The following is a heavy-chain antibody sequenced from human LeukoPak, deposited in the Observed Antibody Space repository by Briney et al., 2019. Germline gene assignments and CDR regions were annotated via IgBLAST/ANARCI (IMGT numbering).Heavy chain of an antibody. CDR2: ISGSGGST. CDR3: RGYSSSWDSGSGIDY. V-gene: IGHV3-23*01. D-gene: IGHD6-13*01. Sequence: PGGPLRLSCAASGFTFSSYAMSWVRQAPGKGLEWVSAISGSGGSTYYADSVKGRFTISRDNSKNTLYLQMNSLRAEDTAVYYCRGYSSSWDSGSGIDYWGQGTLVTVSS. CDR1: GFTFSSYA. J-gene: IGHJ4*02.